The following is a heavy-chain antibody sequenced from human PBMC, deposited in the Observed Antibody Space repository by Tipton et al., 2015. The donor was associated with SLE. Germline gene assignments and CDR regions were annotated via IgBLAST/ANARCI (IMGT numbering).Heavy chain of an antibody. Sequence: TLSLTCAVYGGSISSSSSYYWAWIRQPPGKGVEWIGEIYHRGSTNYNPSLKSRVTISVDRSKNQFSLKLSSVTAADTAVYYCARGDERWFDAFDIWGQGTMVTVSS. CDR2: IYHRGST. D-gene: IGHD4-23*01. V-gene: IGHV4-39*07. CDR3: ARGDERWFDAFDI. CDR1: GGSISSSSSYY. J-gene: IGHJ3*02.